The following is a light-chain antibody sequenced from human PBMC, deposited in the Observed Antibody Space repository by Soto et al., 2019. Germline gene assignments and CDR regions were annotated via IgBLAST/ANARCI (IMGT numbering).Light chain of an antibody. CDR3: MQVLQRPIT. CDR1: QSRLHSNGYNY. J-gene: IGKJ5*01. V-gene: IGKV2-28*01. Sequence: DMEMTQSPLSLPVTPGEPASISCRSSQSRLHSNGYNYSDFYLQKPGQSPPLLIYLGSNRASGVPDRFSGSRSGTDFTPKISRVEAEDVGVYYCMQVLQRPITFGQGTRLEIK. CDR2: LGS.